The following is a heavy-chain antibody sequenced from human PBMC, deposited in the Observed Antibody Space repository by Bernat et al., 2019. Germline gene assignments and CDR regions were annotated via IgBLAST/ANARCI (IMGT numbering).Heavy chain of an antibody. J-gene: IGHJ4*02. Sequence: QITLKESGPTVVKPTQTLTLTCTFSGFSLSTRGVGVGWIRQPPGKALEWLALIYWDDDKRYSPSLKSRLTITKYTSTNQVVLTVTNVDPEDTATYYCAHRLSLISYYNYGRFDYWGQGTLVAVSS. V-gene: IGHV2-5*02. CDR1: GFSLSTRGVG. CDR3: AHRLSLISYYNYGRFDY. D-gene: IGHD4-11*01. CDR2: IYWDDDK.